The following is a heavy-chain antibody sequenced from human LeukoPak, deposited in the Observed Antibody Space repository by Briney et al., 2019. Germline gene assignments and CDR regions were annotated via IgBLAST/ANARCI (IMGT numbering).Heavy chain of an antibody. CDR2: TNHSGST. CDR3: ARGFAGQLWSLPDYYYYYGMDV. CDR1: GGSFSGYY. J-gene: IGHJ6*02. D-gene: IGHD5-18*01. Sequence: PSETLSLTCAVYGGSFSGYYWSWIRQPPGKGLEWIGETNHSGSTNYNPSLKSRVTISVDTSKNQFSLKLSSVTAADTAVYYCARGFAGQLWSLPDYYYYYGMDVWGQGTTVTVSS. V-gene: IGHV4-34*01.